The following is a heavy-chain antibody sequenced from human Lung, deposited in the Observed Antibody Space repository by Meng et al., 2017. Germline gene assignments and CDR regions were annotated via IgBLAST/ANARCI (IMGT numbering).Heavy chain of an antibody. CDR2: IYNSGST. CDR3: ARGQKGYFDL. V-gene: IGHV4-30-4*01. CDR1: GCSISSSNYY. Sequence: HVQRQESDPGLVKPSQTLSLTCTVSGCSISSSNYYWSWIRQPPGKGLEWSGHIYNSGSTYYNPSLKSRITISVDTSKNQFSLKLSSVTASDTAVYYCARGQKGYFDLWGRGTLVTVSS. J-gene: IGHJ2*01.